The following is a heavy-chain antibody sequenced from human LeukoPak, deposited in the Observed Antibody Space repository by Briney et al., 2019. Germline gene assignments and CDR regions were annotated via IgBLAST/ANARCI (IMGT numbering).Heavy chain of an antibody. D-gene: IGHD1-26*01. CDR2: INPNSGGT. J-gene: IGHJ6*02. CDR3: ARDRSGSTPDYYGMDV. V-gene: IGHV1-2*02. CDR1: GGTFSSYA. Sequence: ASVKVSCKASGGTFSSYAISWVRQAPGQGLEWMGWINPNSGGTNYAQKFQGRVTMTRDTSISTAYMELSRLRSDDTAVYYCARDRSGSTPDYYGMDVWGQGTTVTVSS.